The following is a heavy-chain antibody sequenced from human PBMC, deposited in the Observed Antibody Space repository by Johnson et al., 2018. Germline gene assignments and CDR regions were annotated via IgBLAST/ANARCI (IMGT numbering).Heavy chain of an antibody. V-gene: IGHV3-23*01. D-gene: IGHD3-9*01. CDR3: AKDYDILTGPDY. CDR2: ISGSGVRR. CDR1: GFTLSNYA. Sequence: VQLLESGGGLVQXGGSRRLXCAASGFTLSNYAMTWVRQAPGKGLEWVSSISGSGVRRDYADSVEGRFTVSRDNSKNTLYLQMNTLSVEAAAVYYCAKDYDILTGPDYWGQGTLVTVSS. J-gene: IGHJ4*02.